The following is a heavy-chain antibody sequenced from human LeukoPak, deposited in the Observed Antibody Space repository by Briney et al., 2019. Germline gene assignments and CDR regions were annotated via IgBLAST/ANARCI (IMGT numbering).Heavy chain of an antibody. CDR2: IKGDGSYK. CDR3: ATSADSSGND. D-gene: IGHD3-22*01. Sequence: GGSLRLSCAASGFTFSSYWMSWVRQVPGKGLEWVANIKGDGSYKYYMDSVKGRFTISRDNAKSSVYLQMNTLRAEDTAVYYCATSADSSGNDWGQGTLVTVSS. J-gene: IGHJ4*02. CDR1: GFTFSSYW. V-gene: IGHV3-7*03.